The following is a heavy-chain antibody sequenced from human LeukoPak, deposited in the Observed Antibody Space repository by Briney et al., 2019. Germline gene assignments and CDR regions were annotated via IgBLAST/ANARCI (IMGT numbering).Heavy chain of an antibody. Sequence: GGSLRRSCAASGFTFSSYGMHWVRQAPGKGLDWVAFIRYDGRNKYYADSVRGRFTISRDNSKSTLSLQMNSLRAEDTAIYYCVTYRQVMLPFEAWGQGTLVTVSS. D-gene: IGHD5-18*01. CDR1: GFTFSSYG. CDR2: IRYDGRNK. J-gene: IGHJ5*02. CDR3: VTYRQVMLPFEA. V-gene: IGHV3-30*02.